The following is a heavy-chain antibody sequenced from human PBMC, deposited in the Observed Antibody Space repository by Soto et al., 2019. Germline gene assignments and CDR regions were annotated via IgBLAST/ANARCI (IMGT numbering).Heavy chain of an antibody. D-gene: IGHD2-2*01. Sequence: QVQLQESGPGLVKPSQTLSLTCTVSGGSISSGGYYWSWIRQHPGKGLEWIGYIYYSGSTYYNPSLKSRVTISVDTSKNQFSLKLSSVTAADTAVYYCVREYCSSTSCSTYYMDVWGKGTTVTVSS. V-gene: IGHV4-31*03. J-gene: IGHJ6*03. CDR1: GGSISSGGYY. CDR2: IYYSGST. CDR3: VREYCSSTSCSTYYMDV.